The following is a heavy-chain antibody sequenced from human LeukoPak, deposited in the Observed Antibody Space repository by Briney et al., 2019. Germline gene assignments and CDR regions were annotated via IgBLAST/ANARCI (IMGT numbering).Heavy chain of an antibody. CDR3: ARDRQSSSWYGGAFDI. CDR2: IYYSGST. CDR1: GGSISSYY. D-gene: IGHD6-13*01. V-gene: IGHV4-59*01. J-gene: IGHJ3*02. Sequence: PSETLSLTCTVSGGSISSYYWSWIRQPPGKGLEWIGYIYYSGSTNYNPSLKSRVTISVDTSKNQFSLKLSSVTAADTAVYYCARDRQSSSWYGGAFDIWGQGTMVTVSS.